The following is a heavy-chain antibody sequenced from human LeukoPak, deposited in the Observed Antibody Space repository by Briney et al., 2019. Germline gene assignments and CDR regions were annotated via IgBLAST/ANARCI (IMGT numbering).Heavy chain of an antibody. CDR2: VYHSGGP. D-gene: IGHD1-26*01. CDR3: ARGVGSYYSPLPGFDY. CDR1: GVVSGGSFNTYY. Sequence: PSDTLSLTCAVSGVVSGGSFNTYYWSWIRQSPGKGLEWIADVYHSGGPNYNPSLKSRVTISLDTSNTQFSLRLTSLTAADTAVYYCARGVGSYYSPLPGFDYWGQGTLVTVSS. V-gene: IGHV4-34*01. J-gene: IGHJ4*02.